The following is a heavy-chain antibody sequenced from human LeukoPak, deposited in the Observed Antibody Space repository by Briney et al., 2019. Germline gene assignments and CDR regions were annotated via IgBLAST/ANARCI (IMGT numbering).Heavy chain of an antibody. J-gene: IGHJ5*02. CDR1: GFTFSSCS. CDR3: ARLRRNWFDP. Sequence: PGGSLRLSCAASGFTFSSCSMNWVRQAPGKGLEWVSSISSSSSYIYYADSVKGRFTISRDNAKNSLYLQMNSLRAEDTAVYYCARLRRNWFDPWGQGTLVTVSS. V-gene: IGHV3-21*01. D-gene: IGHD2-15*01. CDR2: ISSSSSYI.